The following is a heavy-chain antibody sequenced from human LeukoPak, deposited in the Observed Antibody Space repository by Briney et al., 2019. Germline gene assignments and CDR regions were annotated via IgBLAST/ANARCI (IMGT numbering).Heavy chain of an antibody. V-gene: IGHV4-39*07. Sequence: SETLSLTCTVSGGSISSSTYYWGWIRQPPGKGLAWIGSISYTGITYYNPSLKSRVTISVDTSKNQFSLNLSSVTAADTAVYYCARASQYYYDSSGYPLFDYWGQGTLVTVSS. J-gene: IGHJ4*02. CDR1: GGSISSSTYY. CDR3: ARASQYYYDSSGYPLFDY. CDR2: ISYTGIT. D-gene: IGHD3-22*01.